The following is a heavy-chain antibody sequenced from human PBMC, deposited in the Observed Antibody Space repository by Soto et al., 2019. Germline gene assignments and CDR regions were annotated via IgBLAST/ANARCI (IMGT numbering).Heavy chain of an antibody. D-gene: IGHD2-2*01. J-gene: IGHJ4*02. V-gene: IGHV3-7*03. CDR1: GFTFNNYW. CDR2: INTDGSGK. CDR3: ATPGSVVEPPANGVFDY. Sequence: GGSLRLSCAASGFTFNNYWMTWVRQAPGWGLEWVANINTDGSGKYYVDSVKGRFTISRDNAKNSLYLQMNILRAEDTAVYYCATPGSVVEPPANGVFDYWGQGALVTVSS.